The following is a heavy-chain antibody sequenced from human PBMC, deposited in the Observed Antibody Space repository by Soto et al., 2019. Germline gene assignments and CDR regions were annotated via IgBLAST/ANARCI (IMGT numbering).Heavy chain of an antibody. D-gene: IGHD4-17*01. CDR2: IYYSGST. J-gene: IGHJ4*02. CDR1: DGSISSYY. CDR3: ASAPYGDDLDY. Sequence: IMSEACSVGDGSISSYYWCWIRQHPGKGLERIGYIYYSGSTNYNPSLKSRVTISVDTSKNQFSLKLSSVTAADTAVYYYASAPYGDDLDYWVQGTLVTVSS. V-gene: IGHV4-59*01.